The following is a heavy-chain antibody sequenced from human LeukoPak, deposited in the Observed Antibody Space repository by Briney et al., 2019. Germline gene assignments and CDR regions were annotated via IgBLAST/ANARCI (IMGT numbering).Heavy chain of an antibody. CDR3: ARNPYCDYYFDV. V-gene: IGHV3-30-3*01. J-gene: IGHJ4*02. CDR1: GFTFSNCA. Sequence: GRSLRLSCAASGFTFSNCAMHWGRQAPGKGLEWVAATSYDGNNKHYADSVKGRFTISRDNSKNTLFLQINSLRAEDTAVFYCARNPYCDYYFDVWGQATLVTVSS. D-gene: IGHD4-17*01. CDR2: TSYDGNNK.